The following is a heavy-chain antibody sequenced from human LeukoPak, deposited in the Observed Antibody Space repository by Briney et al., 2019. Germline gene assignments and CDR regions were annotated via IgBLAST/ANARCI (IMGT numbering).Heavy chain of an antibody. V-gene: IGHV3-23*01. Sequence: GGSLRLSCAASGFTFSSYAMSWVRQAPGKGLEWVSAISGSGGSTYYADSVKGRFTISRDNSKNTLYLQMNSLRAEDTAVYYCAKDSGDSSHLPWRFDYWGQGTLVTVSS. CDR1: GFTFSSYA. J-gene: IGHJ4*02. CDR2: ISGSGGST. CDR3: AKDSGDSSHLPWRFDY. D-gene: IGHD6-13*01.